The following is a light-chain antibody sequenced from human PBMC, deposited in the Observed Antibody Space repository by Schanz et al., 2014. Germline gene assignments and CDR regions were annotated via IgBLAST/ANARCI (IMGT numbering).Light chain of an antibody. CDR3: QQANSFLLS. CDR2: GAS. V-gene: IGKV3D-15*01. Sequence: EIVVTQSPATLALSPGERASLSCRASRSISGNLAWYQQKPGQAPRLLIFGASSRATGIPDRFSGSGSGTEFTLTISSLQSEDFATYYCQQANSFLLSFGGGTKVEIK. CDR1: RSISGN. J-gene: IGKJ4*01.